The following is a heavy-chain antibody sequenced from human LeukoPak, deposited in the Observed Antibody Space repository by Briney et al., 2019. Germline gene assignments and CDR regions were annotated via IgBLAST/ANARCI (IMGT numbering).Heavy chain of an antibody. CDR2: IYSGGST. J-gene: IGHJ6*03. CDR3: ARVAYSGYGYGYYYMDV. CDR1: GFTVSSNY. D-gene: IGHD5-12*01. Sequence: GGSLRLSCAASGFTVSSNYMSWVRQAPGKGLEWVSVIYSGGSTYYADSVKGRFTISRDNSKNTLYLQMNSLRAEDTAVYYCARVAYSGYGYGYYYMDVWGKGTTVTISS. V-gene: IGHV3-66*01.